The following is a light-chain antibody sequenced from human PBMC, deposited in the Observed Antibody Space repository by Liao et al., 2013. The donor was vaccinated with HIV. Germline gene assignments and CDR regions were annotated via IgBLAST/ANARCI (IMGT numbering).Light chain of an antibody. CDR2: QDS. V-gene: IGLV3-21*01. CDR3: QAWDSSTDVV. Sequence: SYVLTQPPSVSVAPGKTARITCGGNIIGTKSVHWYLQKPGQSPVLVIYQDSKRPSGIPERFSGSNSGNTATLTISGTQAMDEADYYCQAWDSSTDVVFGGGTKLTVL. CDR1: IIGTKS. J-gene: IGLJ2*01.